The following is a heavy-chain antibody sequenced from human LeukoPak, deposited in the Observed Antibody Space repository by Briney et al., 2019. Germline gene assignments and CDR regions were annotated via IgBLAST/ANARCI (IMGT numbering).Heavy chain of an antibody. CDR2: ISGTGGRT. CDR3: AKDLRYDSSGYFDY. J-gene: IGHJ4*02. Sequence: GGSLRLSCAASGVXFSSYAISWVRQAPGKGLEWVSDISGTGGRTYYADSVKGRFTISRDNSRNTLYLQMNSLRAEDTAVYYCAKDLRYDSSGYFDYWGQGTRVTVSS. D-gene: IGHD3-22*01. CDR1: GVXFSSYA. V-gene: IGHV3-23*01.